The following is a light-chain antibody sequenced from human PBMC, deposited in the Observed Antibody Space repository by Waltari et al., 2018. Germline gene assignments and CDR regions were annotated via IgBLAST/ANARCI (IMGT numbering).Light chain of an antibody. CDR2: FKSDSDK. J-gene: IGLJ2*01. Sequence: QPVLTQPTSLSASPGASARFPCTLHSGINVGTYRIYWYQQKPGNLPRYLLRFKSDSDKQQGSGVPSRFSGSKEPSTNAGLLLISGLQSEDEADYYCAIWYSSAWVFGGGTKLTVL. CDR1: SGINVGTYR. V-gene: IGLV5-39*01. CDR3: AIWYSSAWV.